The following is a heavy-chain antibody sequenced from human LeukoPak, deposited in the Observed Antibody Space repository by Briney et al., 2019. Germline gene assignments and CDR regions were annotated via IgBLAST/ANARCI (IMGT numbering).Heavy chain of an antibody. V-gene: IGHV3-21*01. D-gene: IGHD5-12*01. CDR1: GFTFSSYS. J-gene: IGHJ4*02. Sequence: GGSLRLSCAASGFTFSSYSMNWVRQAPGKGLEWVSSISSSSSYIYYADSVKGRFTISRDNAKNSLYLQMNSLRAEDTAVYYCARHDEYSGYEYYFDYWGQGTLVTVSS. CDR2: ISSSSSYI. CDR3: ARHDEYSGYEYYFDY.